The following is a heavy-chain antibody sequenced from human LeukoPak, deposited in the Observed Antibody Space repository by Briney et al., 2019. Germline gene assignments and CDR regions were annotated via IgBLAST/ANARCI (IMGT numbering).Heavy chain of an antibody. Sequence: PSQTLSLTCPVSGGSISSGGYYWGWIRQHPGKGLEWIGYIYYSGSTYYNPSLKSRVTIPVDTSKNHFSLKLSSVTAADTAVYYCARGEFGDYELADAFDIWGQGTMVTVSS. V-gene: IGHV4-31*03. J-gene: IGHJ3*02. D-gene: IGHD4-17*01. CDR3: ARGEFGDYELADAFDI. CDR2: IYYSGST. CDR1: GGSISSGGYY.